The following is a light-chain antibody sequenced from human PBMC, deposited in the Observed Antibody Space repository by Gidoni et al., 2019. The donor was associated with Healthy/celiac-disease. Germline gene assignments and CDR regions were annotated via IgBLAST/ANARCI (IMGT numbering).Light chain of an antibody. Sequence: EIVLTQSPATLSLSHGERATLSCRASQSVSSYLAWYQQKPGQAPRLLIYDASNRATGIPARFSGSGSGTDFTLTISSLEPEDFAGYYCQQRSNWPTFGGGTKVEIK. CDR3: QQRSNWPT. J-gene: IGKJ4*01. V-gene: IGKV3-11*01. CDR2: DAS. CDR1: QSVSSY.